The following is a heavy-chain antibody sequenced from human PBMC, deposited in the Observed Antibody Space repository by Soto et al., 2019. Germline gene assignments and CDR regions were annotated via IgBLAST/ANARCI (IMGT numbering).Heavy chain of an antibody. J-gene: IGHJ4*02. CDR1: DDFISSYY. CDR3: ARVHGGLNYFDY. Sequence: PSETLSLTCTVSDDFISSYYWNWIRQPAGKGLEWIGRVSTNGATNYNPSLESRVTISIDRSKNQFSLNLSSVTAADTAVYYCARVHGGLNYFDYWAQGTLVTVSS. CDR2: VSTNGAT. D-gene: IGHD2-15*01. V-gene: IGHV4-4*07.